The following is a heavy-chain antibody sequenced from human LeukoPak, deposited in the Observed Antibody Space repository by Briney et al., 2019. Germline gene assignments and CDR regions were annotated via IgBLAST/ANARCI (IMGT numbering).Heavy chain of an antibody. Sequence: SQTLSLTCTVSGGSISSGGYYWSWIRQHPGKGLAWIGYIYYSGSTYYNPSLKSRVTISVDTSKNQFSLKLSSVTAADTAVYYCARQVAAVRGVIKGWFDPWGQGTLVTVSS. J-gene: IGHJ5*02. CDR1: GGSISSGGYY. CDR2: IYYSGST. D-gene: IGHD3-10*01. V-gene: IGHV4-31*03. CDR3: ARQVAAVRGVIKGWFDP.